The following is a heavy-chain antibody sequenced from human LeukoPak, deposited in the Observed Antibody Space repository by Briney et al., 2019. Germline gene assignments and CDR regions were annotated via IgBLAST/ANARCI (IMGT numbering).Heavy chain of an antibody. V-gene: IGHV1-58*01. J-gene: IGHJ6*02. CDR3: AAISSYHYYYGMDV. CDR1: GFIFTSSA. D-gene: IGHD2/OR15-2a*01. CDR2: IVVGSGNT. Sequence: SVKVSCKASGFIFTSSAVQWVRQARGQRLGWIGWIVVGSGNTNYAQKFQERVTITRDMSTSTAYMELSSLRSEDTAVYYCAAISSYHYYYGMDVWGQGTTVTVSS.